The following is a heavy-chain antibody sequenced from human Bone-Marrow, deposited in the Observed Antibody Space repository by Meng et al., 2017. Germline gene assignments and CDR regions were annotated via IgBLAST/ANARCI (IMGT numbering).Heavy chain of an antibody. CDR2: IYYSGST. D-gene: IGHD1-26*01. J-gene: IGHJ3*02. CDR1: GGSISSYY. CDR3: ATSGSYYAFDI. V-gene: IGHV4-59*01. Sequence: SETLSLTCTVSGGSISSYYWSWIRQPPGKGLEWIGYIYYSGSTNYNPSLKSRVTISVDTSKNQFSLKLSSVTAADTAVYYCATSGSYYAFDIWGQGTMVTVSS.